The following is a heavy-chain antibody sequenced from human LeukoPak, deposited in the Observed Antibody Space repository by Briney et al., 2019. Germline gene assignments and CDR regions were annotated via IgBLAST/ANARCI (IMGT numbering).Heavy chain of an antibody. D-gene: IGHD1-26*01. V-gene: IGHV1-2*02. CDR1: GYTFTGYF. Sequence: ATVKVSCKASGYTFTGYFMHWVRQAPGQGLEWMGWINPNSGGTNYAQKLQGRVTMTTDTSTSTAYMELRSLRSDDTAVYYCARDSDRKIVGATTYFDYWGQGTLVTVSS. J-gene: IGHJ4*02. CDR2: INPNSGGT. CDR3: ARDSDRKIVGATTYFDY.